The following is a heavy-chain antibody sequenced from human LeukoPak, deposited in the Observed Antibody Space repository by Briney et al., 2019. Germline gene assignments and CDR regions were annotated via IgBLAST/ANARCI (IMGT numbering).Heavy chain of an antibody. CDR2: IWYDGSNK. CDR3: ARDDVAVTGALDF. D-gene: IGHD6-19*01. J-gene: IGHJ4*02. CDR1: GYTFSSYG. V-gene: IGHV3-33*01. Sequence: GGSLRLSCAASGYTFSSYGMHWVRQAPGKGLEWVAVIWYDGSNKYYADSVKGRFTISRDNSKNTLYLQMNSLRAEDAAVYYCARDDVAVTGALDFWGQGTLVTVSS.